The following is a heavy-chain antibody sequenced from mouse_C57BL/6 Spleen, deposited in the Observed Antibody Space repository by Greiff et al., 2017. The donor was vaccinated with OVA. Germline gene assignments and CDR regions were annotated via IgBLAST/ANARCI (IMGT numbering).Heavy chain of an antibody. J-gene: IGHJ4*01. CDR1: GYTFTDYY. CDR2: IYPGSGNT. CDR3: ARLTGASDY. D-gene: IGHD4-1*01. Sequence: VQVVESGAELVRPGASVKLSCKASGYTFTDYYINWVKQRPGQGLEWIARIYPGSGNTYYNEKFKGKATLTAEKSSSTAYMQLSSLTSEDSAVYFCARLTGASDYWGQGTSVTVSS. V-gene: IGHV1-76*01.